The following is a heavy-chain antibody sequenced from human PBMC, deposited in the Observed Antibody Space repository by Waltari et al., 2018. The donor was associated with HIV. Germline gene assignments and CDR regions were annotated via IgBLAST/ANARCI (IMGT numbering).Heavy chain of an antibody. V-gene: IGHV3-49*04. D-gene: IGHD1-26*01. CDR1: GFTFGDYA. Sequence: EVQLVESGGGLVQPGRSLRLSCTASGFTFGDYAMSWVRQAPGKGLEWVGFIRSKAYGGTTEYAASVKGRFTISRDDSKSIAYLQMNSLKTEDTAVYYCTRLGILARYFDYWGQGTLVTVSS. CDR2: IRSKAYGGTT. J-gene: IGHJ4*02. CDR3: TRLGILARYFDY.